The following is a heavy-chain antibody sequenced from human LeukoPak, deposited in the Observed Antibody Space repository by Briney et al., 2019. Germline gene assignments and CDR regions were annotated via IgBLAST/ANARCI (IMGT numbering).Heavy chain of an antibody. Sequence: ASVKVSCKASGGTFSSYAISWVRQAPGQGLEWMGGIIPIFGTANYAQKFQGRVTITADESTSTAYMELSSLRSEDTAVYYCASPYSYGYNLGDYYFDYWGQGTLDTVSS. D-gene: IGHD5-18*01. CDR2: IIPIFGTA. CDR1: GGTFSSYA. J-gene: IGHJ4*02. V-gene: IGHV1-69*01. CDR3: ASPYSYGYNLGDYYFDY.